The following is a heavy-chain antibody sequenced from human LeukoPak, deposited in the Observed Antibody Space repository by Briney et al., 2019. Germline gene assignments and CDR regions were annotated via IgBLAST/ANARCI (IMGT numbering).Heavy chain of an antibody. CDR3: ARDSLIVVTYYFDY. Sequence: GGSLRLSCAASGFTFSNYAMTWVRQAPGKGLEWVAFISSDGSQKYYADSVKGRFTISRDNSKNTLYPQMNGLRAEDTAVYYCARDSLIVVTYYFDYWGQGTLVTVSS. D-gene: IGHD3-22*01. V-gene: IGHV3-30*04. CDR1: GFTFSNYA. CDR2: ISSDGSQK. J-gene: IGHJ4*02.